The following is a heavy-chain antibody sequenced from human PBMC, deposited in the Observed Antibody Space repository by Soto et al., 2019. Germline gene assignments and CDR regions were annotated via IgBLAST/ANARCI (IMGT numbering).Heavy chain of an antibody. Sequence: PGESLKISCKGSGYSFTSYWIGWVRQMPGKGLEWMGIIYPGDSDTRYSPSFQGQVTISADKSISTAYLLWSSLKASDTAMYYCARTPKNYYDSSGYSKYGMDVWGQGTTVTVSS. V-gene: IGHV5-51*01. CDR1: GYSFTSYW. J-gene: IGHJ6*02. D-gene: IGHD3-22*01. CDR2: IYPGDSDT. CDR3: ARTPKNYYDSSGYSKYGMDV.